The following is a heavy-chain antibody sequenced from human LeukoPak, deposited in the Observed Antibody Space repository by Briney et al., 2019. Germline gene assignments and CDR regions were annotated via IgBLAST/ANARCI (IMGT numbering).Heavy chain of an antibody. V-gene: IGHV4-34*01. Sequence: SETLSLTCAVYGGSFSGYYWSWIRQPPGKGLEWIGEINHSGSTNYNPSLKSRVTISVDTSKNQFSLKLSSVTAADTAVYYCARKSIAAPRGWFDPWGQGTLVTVSS. J-gene: IGHJ5*02. CDR3: ARKSIAAPRGWFDP. D-gene: IGHD6-6*01. CDR2: INHSGST. CDR1: GGSFSGYY.